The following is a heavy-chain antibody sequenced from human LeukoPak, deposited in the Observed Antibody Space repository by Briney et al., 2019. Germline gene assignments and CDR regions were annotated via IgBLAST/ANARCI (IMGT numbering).Heavy chain of an antibody. Sequence: GSSLRLSCAASGFTFSSYAMSWVRQAPGKGLEWVSAISGSGGSTYYADSVKGRFTISRDNSKNTLYLQMNSLRAEDTAVYYCAKGIAVGATKGYFDYWGQGTLVTVSS. CDR2: ISGSGGST. V-gene: IGHV3-23*01. CDR3: AKGIAVGATKGYFDY. CDR1: GFTFSSYA. J-gene: IGHJ4*02. D-gene: IGHD1-26*01.